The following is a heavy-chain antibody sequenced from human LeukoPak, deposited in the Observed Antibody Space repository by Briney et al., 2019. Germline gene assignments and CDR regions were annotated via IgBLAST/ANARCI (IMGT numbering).Heavy chain of an antibody. CDR3: ARDVPPGGY. V-gene: IGHV1-24*01. CDR2: FDPEDGET. J-gene: IGHJ4*02. D-gene: IGHD3-10*01. Sequence: ASVKVSCKVSGYTLTELSMHWVRQAPGKGLEWMGGFDPEDGETIYAQKFQGRVTMTTDTSTSTAYMELRSLRSDDTAVYYCARDVPPGGYWGQGTLVTVSS. CDR1: GYTLTELS.